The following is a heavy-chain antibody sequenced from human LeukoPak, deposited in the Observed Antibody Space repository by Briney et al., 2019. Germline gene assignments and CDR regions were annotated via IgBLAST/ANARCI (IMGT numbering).Heavy chain of an antibody. J-gene: IGHJ3*02. CDR2: ISGSGGST. D-gene: IGHD6-19*01. Sequence: SGGSLRLSCAASGFTFSSYAMSWVRQAPGKGLEWVSAISGSGGSTYYADSVKGRFTISRDNSKNTLYLQMNSLRAEDTAVYYCAKDSSSGWKAFDIWGQGTMVTVAS. CDR3: AKDSSSGWKAFDI. CDR1: GFTFSSYA. V-gene: IGHV3-23*01.